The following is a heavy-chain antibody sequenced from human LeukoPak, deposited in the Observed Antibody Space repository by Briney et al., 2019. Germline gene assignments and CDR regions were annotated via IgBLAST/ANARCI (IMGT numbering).Heavy chain of an antibody. V-gene: IGHV4-59*01. CDR1: GGSISSYY. D-gene: IGHD3-10*01. Sequence: PSETLSLTCTVSGGSISSYYWSWIRQPPGKGLEWIGYIYYSGSTNYNPSLKSRVTISVDTSKNQFSLKLSSVTAADTAVYYCARVATMVRGVIITGWYFDLWGRGTLVTVSS. CDR2: IYYSGST. CDR3: ARVATMVRGVIITGWYFDL. J-gene: IGHJ2*01.